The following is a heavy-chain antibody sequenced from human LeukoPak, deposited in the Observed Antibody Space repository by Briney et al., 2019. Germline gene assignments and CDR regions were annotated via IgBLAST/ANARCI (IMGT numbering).Heavy chain of an antibody. CDR2: INPNGGGT. Sequence: ASVKVSCKASGYTFTGYYMHWVRQAPGQGLEWMGRINPNGGGTNYAQKFQGRVTMTRDTSISTAYMELSRLRSDDTAVYYCARERGYNALFDYWGQGTLVSVSS. CDR1: GYTFTGYY. V-gene: IGHV1-2*06. CDR3: ARERGYNALFDY. D-gene: IGHD1-1*01. J-gene: IGHJ4*02.